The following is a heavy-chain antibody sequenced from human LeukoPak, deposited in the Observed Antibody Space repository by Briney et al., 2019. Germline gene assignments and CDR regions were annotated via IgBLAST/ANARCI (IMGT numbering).Heavy chain of an antibody. CDR2: INAFNGNT. CDR1: GYMFSSYA. CDR3: ARDLLGSGYSKNAFHI. V-gene: IGHV1-18*01. D-gene: IGHD5-12*01. J-gene: IGHJ3*02. Sequence: GASLKVSCKASGYMFSSYALNWVRQAPGRGLEWMGWINAFNGNTDYAQNLRGRITLTTDTSTTTAYMELRSLRSDDTAVYYCARDLLGSGYSKNAFHIWGQGTLVTVSS.